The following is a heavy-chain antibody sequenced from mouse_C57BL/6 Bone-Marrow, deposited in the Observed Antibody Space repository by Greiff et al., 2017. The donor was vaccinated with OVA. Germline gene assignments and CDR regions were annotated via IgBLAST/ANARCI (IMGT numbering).Heavy chain of an antibody. CDR3: ARCGSSGNFDY. Sequence: QVQLKQPGAELVKPGASVKMSCKASGSTFTSYWITWVKQRPGQGLEWIGDIYHGSGSTTYNEKFKSKATLTVDTSSSTAYMQLSSLTSEDSAVYYCARCGSSGNFDYWGQGTTLTVSS. D-gene: IGHD1-1*01. CDR2: IYHGSGST. J-gene: IGHJ2*01. CDR1: GSTFTSYW. V-gene: IGHV1-55*01.